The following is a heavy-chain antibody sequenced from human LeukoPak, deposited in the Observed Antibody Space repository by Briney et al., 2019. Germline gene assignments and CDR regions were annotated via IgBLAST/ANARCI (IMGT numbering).Heavy chain of an antibody. J-gene: IGHJ4*02. CDR2: ISGSGGST. V-gene: IGHV3-23*01. D-gene: IGHD4-17*01. Sequence: GGSLRLSCAASGFTFSDYGMHWVRQAPGKGLEWVSAISGSGGSTYYADSVKGRFTISRDNSKNTLYLQMNSLRAEDTALYYCAKDYGPLSSYWGQGTLVTVSS. CDR1: GFTFSDYG. CDR3: AKDYGPLSSY.